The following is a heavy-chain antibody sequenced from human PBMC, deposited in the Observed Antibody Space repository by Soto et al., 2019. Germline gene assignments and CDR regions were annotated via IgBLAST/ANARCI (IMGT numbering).Heavy chain of an antibody. Sequence: SETLSLTCTVSGGSISTYYWGWIRQPPGKWLEWIGSIYYSGSTYYNPSLKSRVTISVDTSKNQFSLKLSSVTAADTAVYYCASLLVTTVNWFDPWGQGTLVTVSS. D-gene: IGHD4-17*01. CDR3: ASLLVTTVNWFDP. V-gene: IGHV4-39*07. CDR1: GGSISTYY. CDR2: IYYSGST. J-gene: IGHJ5*02.